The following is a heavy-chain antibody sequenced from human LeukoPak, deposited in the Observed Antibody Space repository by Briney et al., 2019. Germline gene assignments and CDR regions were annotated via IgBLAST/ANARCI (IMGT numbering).Heavy chain of an antibody. Sequence: GGGLRLSCAASGFTFSTYSMNWVRQAPGTGVERVSSIGSGRTVMYYAESLRGGVTISRDNAKNSLYLQMNSVRDEDTPVSICSREYNGNDGDRNYVHCCGQGPLVTASS. CDR2: IGSGRTVM. D-gene: IGHD1-1*01. V-gene: IGHV3-21*03. CDR3: SREYNGNDGDRNYVHC. J-gene: IGHJ4*02. CDR1: GFTFSTYS.